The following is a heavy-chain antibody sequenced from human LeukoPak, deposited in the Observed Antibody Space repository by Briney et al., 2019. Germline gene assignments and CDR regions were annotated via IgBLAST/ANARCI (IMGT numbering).Heavy chain of an antibody. J-gene: IGHJ4*02. CDR3: AREGGPYRPLDY. CDR2: VNLQGST. Sequence: PSETLSLTCGVSGGSISNTNWWTWVRQPPGRGLEWIGEVNLQGSTNYNPSLKSRVAISVDKSENHISLRLTSVTAADTAVYYCAREGGPYRPLDYSGQGTLVTVAS. V-gene: IGHV4-4*02. CDR1: GGSISNTNW.